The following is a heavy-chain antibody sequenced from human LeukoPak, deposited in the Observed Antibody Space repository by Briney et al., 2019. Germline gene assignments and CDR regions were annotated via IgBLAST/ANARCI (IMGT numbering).Heavy chain of an antibody. CDR1: GYTFTSYG. CDR3: ARGRVVRGVSFDY. J-gene: IGHJ4*02. CDR2: MNPNSGNT. D-gene: IGHD3-10*01. V-gene: IGHV1-8*03. Sequence: GASVKVSCKASGYTFTSYGISWVRQATGQGLEWMGWMNPNSGNTGYAQKFQGRVTITRNTSISTAYMELSSLRSEDTAVYYCARGRVVRGVSFDYWGQGTLVTVSS.